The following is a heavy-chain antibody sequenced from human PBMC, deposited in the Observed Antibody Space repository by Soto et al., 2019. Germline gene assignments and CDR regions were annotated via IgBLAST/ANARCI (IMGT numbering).Heavy chain of an antibody. D-gene: IGHD1-26*01. CDR3: ARATSGSYSLGY. V-gene: IGHV3-21*01. CDR1: GFTFSSYS. J-gene: IGHJ4*02. CDR2: ISSSSSYI. Sequence: GGSLRLSCAASGFTFSSYSMNWVRQAPGKGLEWVSSISSSSSYIYYADSVKGRFTISRDNAKNSLYLQMNSLRAEDTAVYYCARATSGSYSLGYWGQGTLVTVSS.